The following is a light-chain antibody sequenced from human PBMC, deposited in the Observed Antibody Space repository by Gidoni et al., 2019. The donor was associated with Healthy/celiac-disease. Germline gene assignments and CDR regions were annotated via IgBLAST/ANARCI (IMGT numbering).Light chain of an antibody. Sequence: QSVLTQPPSASGTPGPRVPISCSGSSSNIGSNYVYWYQQLPGTAPKLLIYSNNQRPSGVPDRFSGSKSGTSASLAISGLRSEDEADYYCAAWDDSLSGVVFGGGTKLTVL. J-gene: IGLJ2*01. CDR2: SNN. CDR3: AAWDDSLSGVV. V-gene: IGLV1-47*02. CDR1: SSNIGSNY.